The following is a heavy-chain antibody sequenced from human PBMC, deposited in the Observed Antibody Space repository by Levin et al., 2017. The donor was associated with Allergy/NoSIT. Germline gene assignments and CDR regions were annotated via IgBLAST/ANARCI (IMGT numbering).Heavy chain of an antibody. CDR1: GFTFSSYA. CDR3: AKDLARWEPVDY. D-gene: IGHD1-26*01. V-gene: IGHV3-23*01. CDR2: ISGSGGST. J-gene: IGHJ4*02. Sequence: GESLKISCAASGFTFSSYAMSWVRQAPGKGLEWVSAISGSGGSTYYADSVKGRFTISRDNSKNTLYLQMNSLRAEDTAVYYCAKDLARWEPVDYWGQGTLVTVSS.